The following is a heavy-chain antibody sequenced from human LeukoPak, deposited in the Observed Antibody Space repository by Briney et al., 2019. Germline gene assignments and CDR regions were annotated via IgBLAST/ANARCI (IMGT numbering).Heavy chain of an antibody. V-gene: IGHV4-59*01. CDR3: ARENPSGYYNRPIDY. CDR2: IYYSGSI. CDR1: GASISSYY. Sequence: PSETLSLTCTVSGASISSYYWSWIRQPPGKGLEWIGDIYYSGSIKYNPSLKSRVTMSVDTSKNQFSLKLSSVTAADTAIYYCARENPSGYYNRPIDYWGQGTLVAVSS. J-gene: IGHJ4*02. D-gene: IGHD3-22*01.